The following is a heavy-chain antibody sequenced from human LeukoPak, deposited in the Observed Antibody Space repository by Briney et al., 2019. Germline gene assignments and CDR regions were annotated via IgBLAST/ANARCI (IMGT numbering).Heavy chain of an antibody. Sequence: SETLSLTCAVYGGSFSGYYWSWIRQPPGKGLEWIGEINHSGSTNYNPFLKSRVTISVDTSKNQFSLKLSSVTAADTAVYYCAREPDYVYYYYGMDVWGQGTTVTVSS. CDR1: GGSFSGYY. CDR3: AREPDYVYYYYGMDV. V-gene: IGHV4-34*01. D-gene: IGHD4-17*01. J-gene: IGHJ6*02. CDR2: INHSGST.